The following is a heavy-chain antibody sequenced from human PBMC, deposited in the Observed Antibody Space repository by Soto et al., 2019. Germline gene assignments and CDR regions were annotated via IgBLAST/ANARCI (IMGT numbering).Heavy chain of an antibody. V-gene: IGHV1-69*12. CDR1: GGTFSSYA. D-gene: IGHD3-22*01. J-gene: IGHJ4*02. CDR3: ARPYYDESSGSTHPKFDY. Sequence: QVQLVQSGAEVKKPGSSVKVSCKASGGTFSSYAISWVRQAPGQGLEWMGGIIPIFGTANYAQKFQGRVTITADESTSTATRELSSLRSEDTAVDYCARPYYDESSGSTHPKFDYRGQGTLVTVSS. CDR2: IIPIFGTA.